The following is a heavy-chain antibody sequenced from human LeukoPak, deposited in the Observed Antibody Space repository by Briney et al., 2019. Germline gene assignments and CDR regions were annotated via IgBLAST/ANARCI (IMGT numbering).Heavy chain of an antibody. CDR2: INSDGKTI. Sequence: GGSLRLSCAASGFTFSSYEMNWARQAPGKGLEWVSYINSDGKTIFYADSVKGRFTISRDNAKNSLYLQMNSLRAEDTAVYYCANPKTLWGSYPAWGQGTLVTVSS. J-gene: IGHJ5*02. CDR1: GFTFSSYE. D-gene: IGHD3-16*02. V-gene: IGHV3-48*03. CDR3: ANPKTLWGSYPA.